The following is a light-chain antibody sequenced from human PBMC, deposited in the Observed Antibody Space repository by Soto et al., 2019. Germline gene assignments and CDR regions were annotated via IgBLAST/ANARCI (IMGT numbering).Light chain of an antibody. V-gene: IGKV3-15*01. J-gene: IGKJ1*01. CDR2: GAS. Sequence: EIVMTQSPATLSVSPGERATLSCRASQSVSSNLAWYQQKPGQAPRLLIYGASTRATGIPARFSGSGSGTEFTLTISSLQSEDFAVYYCQQYRNWPRTFGQGTMVEIK. CDR1: QSVSSN. CDR3: QQYRNWPRT.